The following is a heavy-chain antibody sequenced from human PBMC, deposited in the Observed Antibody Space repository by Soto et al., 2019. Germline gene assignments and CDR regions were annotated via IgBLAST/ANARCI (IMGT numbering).Heavy chain of an antibody. D-gene: IGHD3-16*01. CDR3: AKEGMAPGWGYFQD. Sequence: GGSLRLSCAASGFTVSSNYMSWVRQAPGKGLEWVSVIYTGGSTYYADSVKGRFTISRDNSENTLYLQMSSLRAEDTAVYYCAKEGMAPGWGYFQDWGQGTLVTVSS. CDR2: IYTGGST. J-gene: IGHJ1*01. V-gene: IGHV3-53*01. CDR1: GFTVSSNY.